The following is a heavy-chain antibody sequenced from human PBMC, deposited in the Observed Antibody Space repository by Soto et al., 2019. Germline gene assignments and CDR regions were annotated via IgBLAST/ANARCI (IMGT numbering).Heavy chain of an antibody. V-gene: IGHV3-33*01. CDR3: ARVAEYSSSLFHYYYGMDV. CDR2: IWYDGSNK. J-gene: IGHJ6*02. Sequence: GGSLRLSCAASGFTFSSYGMHWVRQAPGKGLEWVAVIWYDGSNKYYADSVKGRFTISRDNSKNTLYLQMNSLRAEDTAVYYCARVAEYSSSLFHYYYGMDVWGQGTTVTVSS. D-gene: IGHD6-6*01. CDR1: GFTFSSYG.